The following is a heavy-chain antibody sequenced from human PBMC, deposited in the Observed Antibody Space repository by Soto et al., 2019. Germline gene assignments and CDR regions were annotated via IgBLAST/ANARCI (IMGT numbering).Heavy chain of an antibody. Sequence: EEQLVESGGGLVQPGGSLRLSCVASGFILSGYDMHWVRQATGEGLEWVSAIGTAGDPYYSGSVKGRFTISRGNAENSVCLQMNSLRAGDTAVYYCARAGYDSSGYYFYAMDVWGPGTTVTVSS. D-gene: IGHD3-22*01. CDR3: ARAGYDSSGYYFYAMDV. CDR1: GFILSGYD. V-gene: IGHV3-13*05. J-gene: IGHJ6*02. CDR2: IGTAGDP.